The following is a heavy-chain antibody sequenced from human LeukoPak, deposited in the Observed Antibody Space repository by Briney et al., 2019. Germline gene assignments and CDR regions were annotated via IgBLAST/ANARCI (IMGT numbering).Heavy chain of an antibody. V-gene: IGHV4-30-2*01. Sequence: PSETLSLTCTVSGGSISSGGYYWSWIRQPPGKGLEWIGYIYHSGSTYYNPSLKSRVTISVDRSKNQFSLKLSSVTAADTAVYYCARVPYFWSGYYPSYYFDYWGQGTLVTVSS. D-gene: IGHD3-3*01. CDR2: IYHSGST. J-gene: IGHJ4*02. CDR1: GGSISSGGYY. CDR3: ARVPYFWSGYYPSYYFDY.